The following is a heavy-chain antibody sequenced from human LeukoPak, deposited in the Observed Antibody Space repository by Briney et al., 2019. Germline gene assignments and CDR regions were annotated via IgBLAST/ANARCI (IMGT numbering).Heavy chain of an antibody. CDR1: GYSFSNYW. V-gene: IGHV5-51*01. CDR2: IYPGDSDT. CDR3: ARQGSYYYYYMDV. J-gene: IGHJ6*03. Sequence: GESLKISCKGFGYSFSNYWIGWVRQMPGKGLEWMGIIYPGDSDTRYSPSFQGQVTIPADKSISTAYLQWSSLKASDTAMYYCARQGSYYYYYMDVWGKGTTVTVSS. D-gene: IGHD3-10*01.